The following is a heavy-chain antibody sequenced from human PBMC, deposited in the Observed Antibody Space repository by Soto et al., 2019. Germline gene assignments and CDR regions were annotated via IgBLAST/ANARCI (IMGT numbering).Heavy chain of an antibody. CDR2: INPNSGGT. CDR1: GYTFTGYY. D-gene: IGHD3-9*01. J-gene: IGHJ6*02. Sequence: ASVKVSCKASGYTFTGYYMHWVRQAPGQGLEWMGWINPNSGGTNYAQKFQGRVTMTRDTSISTAYMELSSLRSDDTAVYYCAIFQYYXILTGYYPGVDYYGMDVWGRGTTVTVSS. CDR3: AIFQYYXILTGYYPGVDYYGMDV. V-gene: IGHV1-2*02.